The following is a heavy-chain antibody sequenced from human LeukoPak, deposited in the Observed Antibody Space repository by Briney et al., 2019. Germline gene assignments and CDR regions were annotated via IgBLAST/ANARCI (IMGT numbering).Heavy chain of an antibody. D-gene: IGHD3-10*01. V-gene: IGHV4-59*01. CDR3: ARRLSYGSGSPYFDY. Sequence: SETLSLTCTVSGGSISSYYWSWIRQPPGKGLEWIGYIYYSGSTNYNPSPKSRVTISVDTSKNQFSLKLSSVTAADTAVYYCARRLSYGSGSPYFDYWGQGTLVTVSS. CDR1: GGSISSYY. J-gene: IGHJ4*02. CDR2: IYYSGST.